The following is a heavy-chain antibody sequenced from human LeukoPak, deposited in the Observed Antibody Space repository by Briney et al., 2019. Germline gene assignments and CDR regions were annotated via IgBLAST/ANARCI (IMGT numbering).Heavy chain of an antibody. CDR2: INPNSGGT. Sequence: ASVKVSCKASGYTFTGYYMHWVRQAPGQGLEWMGWINPNSGGTNYAQKFQGRVTMTRDTSISTAYMELSRLRSDDTAVYYCARIVGYCSTTSCFEDYWGQGTLVTVSS. CDR3: ARIVGYCSTTSCFEDY. D-gene: IGHD2-2*01. V-gene: IGHV1-2*02. CDR1: GYTFTGYY. J-gene: IGHJ4*02.